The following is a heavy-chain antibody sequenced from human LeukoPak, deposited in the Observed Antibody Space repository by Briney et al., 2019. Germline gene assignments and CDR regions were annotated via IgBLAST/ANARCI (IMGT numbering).Heavy chain of an antibody. CDR2: IYYSGST. V-gene: IGHV4-59*01. Sequence: SETLSLTCTVSGGSISSYYWSWIRQPPGKGLEWIGYIYYSGSTNYNPSLKSRVTISVDTSKNQFSLKLSSVTAADTAVYYCAGAPGWFGELLLDYWGQGTLVTVPS. CDR3: AGAPGWFGELLLDY. CDR1: GGSISSYY. J-gene: IGHJ4*02. D-gene: IGHD3-10*01.